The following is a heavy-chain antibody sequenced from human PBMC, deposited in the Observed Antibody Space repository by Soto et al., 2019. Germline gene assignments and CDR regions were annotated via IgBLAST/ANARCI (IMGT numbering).Heavy chain of an antibody. CDR1: GYTFTNYG. CDR3: ARDSDHYDSSGYYSYDY. Sequence: QLVQSGAEVKKPGAAVTVSCKASGYTFTNYGISWVRPAPGQCLEWMGWIIAYNGHTNYEQKLQDRGTMTTDTSTNRAYMELRSLRSDDTAVYYCARDSDHYDSSGYYSYDYWGQGTLVTVSS. D-gene: IGHD3-22*01. CDR2: IIAYNGHT. V-gene: IGHV1-18*01. J-gene: IGHJ4*02.